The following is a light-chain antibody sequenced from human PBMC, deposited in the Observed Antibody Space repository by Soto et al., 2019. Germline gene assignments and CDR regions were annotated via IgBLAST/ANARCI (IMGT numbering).Light chain of an antibody. J-gene: IGKJ5*01. CDR2: GVY. CDR1: EHIANGG. CDR3: QQYGDSPSIT. V-gene: IGKV3-20*01. Sequence: EIVWKQSPGTLSLSPGERAALSCWGSEHIANGGLAWYQRQPGQPPRLVIYGVYNRATGIPDRFSGSLSGTDFTLPISRLETEDFALYYGQQYGDSPSITFGQGTRLEIK.